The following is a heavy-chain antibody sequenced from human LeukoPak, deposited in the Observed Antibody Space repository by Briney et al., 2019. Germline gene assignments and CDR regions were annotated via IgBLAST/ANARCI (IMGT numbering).Heavy chain of an antibody. CDR3: ARDGVVAVSGIAAFDF. D-gene: IGHD6-19*01. V-gene: IGHV4-59*01. Sequence: PSETLSLTCTVSSGSISSYYWSWIRQPPGKGLEWIGYVYYRGHTKSKPSLKSRVTISVDTSKNQFSLKLTSVTAADTAVYYCARDGVVAVSGIAAFDFWGQGTMVTVSS. CDR1: SGSISSYY. J-gene: IGHJ3*01. CDR2: VYYRGHT.